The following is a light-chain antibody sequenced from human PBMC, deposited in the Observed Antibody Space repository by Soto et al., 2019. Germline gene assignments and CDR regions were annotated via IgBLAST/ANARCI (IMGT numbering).Light chain of an antibody. CDR3: SSYAGSSNV. CDR1: SSDVGGYNY. CDR2: EVN. J-gene: IGLJ1*01. V-gene: IGLV2-8*01. Sequence: ALPQPPSASGSPGQSVAISCTGTSSDVGGYNYVSWYQQHPGKAPKLMIYEVNKRPSGVPDRFSGSKSGNTASLTVSGLQAEDEADYYCSSYAGSSNVFGTGTKVTVL.